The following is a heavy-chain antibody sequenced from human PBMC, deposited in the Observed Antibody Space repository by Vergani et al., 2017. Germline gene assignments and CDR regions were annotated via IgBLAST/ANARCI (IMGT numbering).Heavy chain of an antibody. CDR1: GFTFSSYS. CDR2: ISSSSSYI. CDR3: ARDFGAGFDY. V-gene: IGHV3-21*01. Sequence: EVQLVESGGGLVKPGGSLRLSCAASGFTFSSYSMNWVRQAPGKGLEWVSSISSSSSYIYYVDSVKGRFTISRDNAKNSLYLQMNSLRAEDTAVYYCARDFGAGFDYWGQGTLVTVSS. D-gene: IGHD3-3*01. J-gene: IGHJ4*02.